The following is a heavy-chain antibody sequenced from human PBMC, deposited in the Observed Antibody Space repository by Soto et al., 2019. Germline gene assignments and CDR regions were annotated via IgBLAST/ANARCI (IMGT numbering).Heavy chain of an antibody. CDR3: ARDYYRFNSGYGFSMDV. Sequence: QMQLVESGGGVVQPGRSLRLSCAASGFPFSRYAMHWVRQAPGKVLEWVAVISYDGSNKYYADSVKGRFTISRDNSKNTLYLQMNSLRAEDTAVYYCARDYYRFNSGYGFSMDVWGQGTTVTVSS. D-gene: IGHD5-12*01. CDR1: GFPFSRYA. V-gene: IGHV3-30-3*01. J-gene: IGHJ6*02. CDR2: ISYDGSNK.